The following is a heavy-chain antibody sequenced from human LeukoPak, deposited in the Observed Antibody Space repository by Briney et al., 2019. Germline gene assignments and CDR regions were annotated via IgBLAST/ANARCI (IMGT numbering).Heavy chain of an antibody. Sequence: LVKVSCKASGFTFTSSAMQWVRQARGQRLEWIGWIVVGSGNTNYAQKFQERVTITRDMSTSTAYMELSSLRSEDTAVYYCARRYSGSYFFHYWGQGTLVTVSS. CDR1: GFTFTSSA. CDR3: ARRYSGSYFFHY. CDR2: IVVGSGNT. D-gene: IGHD1-26*01. J-gene: IGHJ4*02. V-gene: IGHV1-58*02.